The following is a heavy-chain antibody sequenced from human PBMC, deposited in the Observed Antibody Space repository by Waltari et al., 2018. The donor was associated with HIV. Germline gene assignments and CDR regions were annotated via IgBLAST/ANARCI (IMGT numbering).Heavy chain of an antibody. Sequence: QVHLVQSGPEVKKPGASMKVSCQASGYMSTGHYMHWLRQAPGQGLEWMGWINPISGGTNYAQTLQGRVTMTRDASINTVYMELKSLRYDDTAMYYCARESGYQLVRWLDPWGQGTRVTVSS. J-gene: IGHJ5*02. V-gene: IGHV1-2*02. D-gene: IGHD2-2*01. CDR1: GYMSTGHY. CDR2: INPISGGT. CDR3: ARESGYQLVRWLDP.